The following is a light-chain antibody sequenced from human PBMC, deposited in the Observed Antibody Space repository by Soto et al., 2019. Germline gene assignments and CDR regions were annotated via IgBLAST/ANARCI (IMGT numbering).Light chain of an antibody. CDR3: QESYSTPSVT. V-gene: IGKV1-39*01. J-gene: IGKJ3*01. CDR1: QRTSAY. Sequence: DIQMTQSPSSVSASVGDRVTTTCRASQRTSAYLNWYQQKPGKAPKLLIYAASSLQSGVPSRFSGSGSGTDFTLTISSLQPEDFATYYCQESYSTPSVTFGPGTKVDSK. CDR2: AAS.